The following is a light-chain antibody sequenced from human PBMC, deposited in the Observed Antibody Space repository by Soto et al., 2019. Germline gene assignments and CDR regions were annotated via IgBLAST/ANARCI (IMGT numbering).Light chain of an antibody. V-gene: IGKV1-33*01. CDR1: QDISNH. CDR3: QQYYNLPIT. CDR2: GAS. Sequence: DIQMTQTTSSLSASVVDRVTITCQASQDISNHLNWYQQKPGKAPKLLIYGASNLETGVPSRFSGSGSGTDFTVTISSLQPEDFAPYSCQQYYNLPITFGQGTRLEI. J-gene: IGKJ5*01.